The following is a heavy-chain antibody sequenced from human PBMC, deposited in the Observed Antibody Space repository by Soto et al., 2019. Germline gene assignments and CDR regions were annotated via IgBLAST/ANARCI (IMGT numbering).Heavy chain of an antibody. CDR3: ASPPCSGGSCYEDFAFDI. J-gene: IGHJ3*02. V-gene: IGHV3-53*01. CDR2: IYSGGST. CDR1: GFTVSSNY. D-gene: IGHD2-15*01. Sequence: GGSLRLSCAASGFTVSSNYMSWVRQAPGKGLEWVSVIYSGGSTYYADSVKGRFTISRDNSKNTLYLQMNSLRAEDTAVYHCASPPCSGGSCYEDFAFDIWGQGTMVTVSS.